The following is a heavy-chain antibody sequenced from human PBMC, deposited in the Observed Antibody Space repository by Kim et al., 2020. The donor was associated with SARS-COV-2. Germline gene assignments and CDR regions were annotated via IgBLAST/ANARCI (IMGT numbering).Heavy chain of an antibody. CDR1: GLTVSSNY. D-gene: IGHD3-10*01. CDR3: ARAIWFGDAFDI. CDR2: IYSGGST. J-gene: IGHJ3*02. Sequence: GGSLRLSCAASGLTVSSNYMNWVRQAPGKGLEWVSVIYSGGSTYYADSVKGRVTISRHNSKNTLYLQVNSLRAEDTAVYYCARAIWFGDAFDIWGQGTMVTVSS. V-gene: IGHV3-53*04.